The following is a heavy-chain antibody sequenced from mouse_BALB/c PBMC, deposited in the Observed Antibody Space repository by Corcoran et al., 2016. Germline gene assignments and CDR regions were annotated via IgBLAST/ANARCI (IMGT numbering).Heavy chain of an antibody. D-gene: IGHD3-1*01. J-gene: IGHJ4*01. V-gene: IGHV1S136*01. CDR1: GYTFTSYV. CDR3: ARLYSGIARDY. Sequence: EVQLQQSGPELVKPGASVKMSCKTSGYTFTSYVMHWVKQKPGQGLEWIGYINPYHDGTKYNEKFKGKATLTSDNSSSTPYMALSSLTSEDSAVDYCARLYSGIARDYWGQGTAVTVSS. CDR2: INPYHDGT.